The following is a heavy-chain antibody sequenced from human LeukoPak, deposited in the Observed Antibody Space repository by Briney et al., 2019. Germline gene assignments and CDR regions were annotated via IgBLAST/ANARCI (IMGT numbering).Heavy chain of an antibody. J-gene: IGHJ4*02. Sequence: GGSLRLSCAASGFTFSSYAMHWVRQAPGKGLEYVSAISSNGGSTYYANSVKGGFTISRDNSKNTLYLQMGSLRAEDMAVYYCARDNRQYYDILTGYWGFDYWGQGTLVTVSS. CDR2: ISSNGGST. CDR3: ARDNRQYYDILTGYWGFDY. V-gene: IGHV3-64*01. D-gene: IGHD3-9*01. CDR1: GFTFSSYA.